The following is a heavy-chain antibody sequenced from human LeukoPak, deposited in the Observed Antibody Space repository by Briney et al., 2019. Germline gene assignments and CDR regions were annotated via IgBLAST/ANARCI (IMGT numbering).Heavy chain of an antibody. CDR1: AFTFSTSA. D-gene: IGHD3-10*01. Sequence: PGRSLRLSCAASAFTFSTSAMHWVRQAPGKGLDWVAVISYDGRNIFYADSVKGRFTISRDNSQNTLYLQMNSLRAEDTAVYYCTTDAMVRGVIGFDYWGQGTLVTVSS. V-gene: IGHV3-30*04. J-gene: IGHJ4*02. CDR2: ISYDGRNI. CDR3: TTDAMVRGVIGFDY.